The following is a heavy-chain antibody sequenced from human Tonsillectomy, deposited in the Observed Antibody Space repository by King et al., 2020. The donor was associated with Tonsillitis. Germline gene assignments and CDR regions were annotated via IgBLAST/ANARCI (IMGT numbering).Heavy chain of an antibody. CDR1: GYIFTSYW. V-gene: IGHV5-51*01. D-gene: IGHD2-21*02. Sequence: VQLVESGAEVKKPGESLKISCTGSGYIFTSYWIAWVRQMPGKGLEWMGIIYAGDFDTRYSPSFQGQVTMSVDKATNTAYLQWNSLKASDTAMYYCARRSNNCYSDFDYWGQGTLVTVSS. CDR2: IYAGDFDT. CDR3: ARRSNNCYSDFDY. J-gene: IGHJ4*02.